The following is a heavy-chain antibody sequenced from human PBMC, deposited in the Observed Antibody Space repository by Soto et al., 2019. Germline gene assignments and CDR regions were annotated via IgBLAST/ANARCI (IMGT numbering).Heavy chain of an antibody. CDR1: GGSISSYY. CDR3: ARRQIVGATHWFEP. Sequence: SETLSLTCTVSGGSISSYYWSWIRQPPGKGLEWIGYIYYSGSTNYNPSLKSRVTISVDTSKNQFSLKLSSVTAADTAVYYCARRQIVGATHWFEPWGQGTLVTVSS. J-gene: IGHJ5*02. CDR2: IYYSGST. V-gene: IGHV4-59*01. D-gene: IGHD1-26*01.